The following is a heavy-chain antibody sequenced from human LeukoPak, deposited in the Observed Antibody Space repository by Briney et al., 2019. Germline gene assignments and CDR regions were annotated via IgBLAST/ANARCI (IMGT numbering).Heavy chain of an antibody. V-gene: IGHV4-4*02. CDR3: ARGLRSGYSYGNDY. CDR1: GGSVSRSNW. CDR2: IHHSGST. Sequence: SGTLSLTCAVSGGSVSRSNWWNWGRQPPGKGLECIGVIHHSGSTNYNPSLKSRVTISVDTSKNQFSLKLSSVTAADTAVYYCARGLRSGYSYGNDYWGQGTLVTVPS. J-gene: IGHJ4*02. D-gene: IGHD5-18*01.